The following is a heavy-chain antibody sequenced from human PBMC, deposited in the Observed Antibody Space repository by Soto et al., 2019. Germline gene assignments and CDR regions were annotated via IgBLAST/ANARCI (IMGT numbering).Heavy chain of an antibody. CDR1: GFTFDDYA. D-gene: IGHD2-15*01. V-gene: IGHV3-9*01. Sequence: EVQLVESGGGLVQPGRSLRLSCAASGFTFDDYAMHWVRQAPGKGLEWVSGISWNSGSIGYADSVKGRFTISRDNAKNSLYLQMNRLRAEDTALYYCAKDLGYCSGGSCRLYYFDYWGQGTLVTVSS. J-gene: IGHJ4*02. CDR2: ISWNSGSI. CDR3: AKDLGYCSGGSCRLYYFDY.